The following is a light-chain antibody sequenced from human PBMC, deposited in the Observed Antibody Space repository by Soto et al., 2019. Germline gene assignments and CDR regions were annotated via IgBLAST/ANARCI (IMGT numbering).Light chain of an antibody. V-gene: IGKV3-15*01. CDR1: QSVSSY. CDR2: AAF. Sequence: DILMTQSPSPLSSSLGERATFPSRASQSVSSYLAWYQQKPGQAPSLLIYAAFTMDSGIPARFSGTGSGTEFTLTISSLQSEDFALYYCQQYNDWPLTFGQGTRVDIK. J-gene: IGKJ1*01. CDR3: QQYNDWPLT.